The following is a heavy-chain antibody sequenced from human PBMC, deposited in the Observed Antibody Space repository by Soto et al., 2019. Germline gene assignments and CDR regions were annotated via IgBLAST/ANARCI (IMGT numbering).Heavy chain of an antibody. J-gene: IGHJ4*02. Sequence: HVQLQESGPGLVKPSQTLSLTCTVSRGSISSGDYYWSWIRQPPGKGLEWIGYIYYSGSTYYNPSLKRRVTISVDTSKNQFALKLNSLTAADTAVYYCARGGYYDSSGYYPYWGQGTLVTVSS. CDR3: ARGGYYDSSGYYPY. V-gene: IGHV4-30-4*01. D-gene: IGHD3-22*01. CDR2: IYYSGST. CDR1: RGSISSGDYY.